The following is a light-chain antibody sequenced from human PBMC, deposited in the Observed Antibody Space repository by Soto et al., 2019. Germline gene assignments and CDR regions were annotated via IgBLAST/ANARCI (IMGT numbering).Light chain of an antibody. Sequence: EIVLTQSPVTLSLSPGERATLSCMAIQSVRNNYLAWYQQRPGQAPRLLIYAASSRATGIPERFSGSGSGTDFTLTISRLEPEDFAVYYCQQYGTSPRTFGQGTKVDIK. CDR2: AAS. CDR3: QQYGTSPRT. V-gene: IGKV3-20*01. CDR1: QSVRNNY. J-gene: IGKJ1*01.